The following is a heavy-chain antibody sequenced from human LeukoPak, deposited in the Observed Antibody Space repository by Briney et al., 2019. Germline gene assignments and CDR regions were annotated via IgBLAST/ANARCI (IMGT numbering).Heavy chain of an antibody. CDR3: ARDLQGYSSSLYVLTD. J-gene: IGHJ4*02. CDR2: ISAYNGNT. CDR1: GYTFTSYG. D-gene: IGHD6-13*01. Sequence: ASVKVSCKASGYTFTSYGISWVRQAPGQGLEWMGWISAYNGNTNYAQKLQGRVTMTTDTSTSTAYMELRSLRSDDTAVYYCARDLQGYSSSLYVLTDWGQGTLVTVSS. V-gene: IGHV1-18*04.